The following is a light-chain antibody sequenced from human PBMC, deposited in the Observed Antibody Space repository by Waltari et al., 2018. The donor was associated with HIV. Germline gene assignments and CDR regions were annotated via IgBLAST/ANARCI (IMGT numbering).Light chain of an antibody. CDR1: SNNVVDSKY. V-gene: IGLV2-14*01. CDR3: VSYISSSTPE. CDR2: EAS. J-gene: IGLJ3*02. Sequence: QSALTQPASISGSPGQSITIPCPATSNNVVDSKYFSWYQHYPDKAPKFIIYEASRRPSGVSNRFSGSKSGNTASLTISGLLPEDEAEYFCVSYISSSTPEFGGGTKLTVL.